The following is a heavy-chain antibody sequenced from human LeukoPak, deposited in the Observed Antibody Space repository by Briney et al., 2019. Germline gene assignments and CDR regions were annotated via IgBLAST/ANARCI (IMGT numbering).Heavy chain of an antibody. CDR3: ARMYYHDSSDYYWAPDY. CDR2: INSDGSST. Sequence: GGSLRLSCAASRFTFSTYWMHWVRQAPGKGLVWVSRINSDGSSTGYADSVKGRFTISRDNAKNTLYLQMNSLRAEDTAVYFCARMYYHDSSDYYWAPDYWGQGTLVTVSS. J-gene: IGHJ4*02. D-gene: IGHD3-22*01. CDR1: RFTFSTYW. V-gene: IGHV3-74*01.